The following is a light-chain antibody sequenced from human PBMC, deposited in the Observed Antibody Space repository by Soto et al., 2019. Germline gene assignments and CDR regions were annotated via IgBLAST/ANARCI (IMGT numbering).Light chain of an antibody. CDR3: QHRSNWPLT. V-gene: IGKV3-11*01. CDR1: QSVSSY. J-gene: IGKJ4*01. CDR2: DAS. Sequence: EIVLTQSPATLSLSPGEGATLSCRASQSVSSYLDWHQQKPGQAPRRLIFDASNRATGIPARFSGSGSGTDFTLTISSLEPEDFAVYYCQHRSNWPLTFGGGTKV.